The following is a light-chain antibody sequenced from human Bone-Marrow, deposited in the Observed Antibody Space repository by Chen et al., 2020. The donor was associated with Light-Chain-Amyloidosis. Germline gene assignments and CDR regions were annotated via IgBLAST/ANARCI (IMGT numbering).Light chain of an antibody. J-gene: IGKJ4*01. CDR1: QTISSNY. CDR2: GSS. Sequence: EIVLTQSPGTLSLSPGEGANLSCRASQTISSNYLTWYQQKFGQAPRLLIYGSSSRATGIPDRFTGSGSGTDFTLTINRLEPEDSAMYYCQQYGTSALSFGGGTKVEIK. CDR3: QQYGTSALS. V-gene: IGKV3-20*01.